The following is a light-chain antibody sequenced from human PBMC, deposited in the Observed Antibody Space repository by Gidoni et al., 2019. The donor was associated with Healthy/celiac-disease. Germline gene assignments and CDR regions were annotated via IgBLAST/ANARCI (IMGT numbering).Light chain of an antibody. J-gene: IGKJ4*01. CDR2: CAS. V-gene: IGKV4-1*01. Sequence: DIVMTQSPDSLPVSLGERATINCKSSQSVSYSSNNKNYLAWYQQKPGQPPKLLIYCASTRESGVPDRFSGSGSGTDFTLTISSLQAEDVAVYYCQQYYSTTLTFGGGTKVEIK. CDR3: QQYYSTTLT. CDR1: QSVSYSSNNKNY.